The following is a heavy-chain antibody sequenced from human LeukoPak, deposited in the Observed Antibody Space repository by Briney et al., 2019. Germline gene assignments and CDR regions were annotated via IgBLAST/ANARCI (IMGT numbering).Heavy chain of an antibody. J-gene: IGHJ5*02. D-gene: IGHD2-2*02. CDR1: GFTFSSYW. CDR2: IKQDGSEK. CDR3: ARGRYCSSTSCYTFDP. V-gene: IGHV3-7*01. Sequence: GGSLRLSCAASGFTFSSYWMSWVRQAPGKGLEWVANIKQDGSEKYYVDSVKGRFTISRDNAKNSLYLQMDSLRAEDTAVYYCARGRYCSSTSCYTFDPWGQGTLVTVSS.